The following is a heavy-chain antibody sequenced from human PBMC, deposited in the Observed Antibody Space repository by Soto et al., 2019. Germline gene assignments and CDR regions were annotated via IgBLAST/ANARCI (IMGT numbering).Heavy chain of an antibody. CDR2: INPTGGST. CDR3: ARGVGSGLYRDAFDI. D-gene: IGHD6-19*01. Sequence: QVQLVQSGAEVKKPGASVKVSCKASGYTFTIYYMHWVRQAPGQGLEWMGIINPTGGSTNYAQKFQGRVTVTRYTSTSTVYMELSSLRSEDTAVYYCARGVGSGLYRDAFDIWGQGTLVTVSS. CDR1: GYTFTIYY. V-gene: IGHV1-46*01. J-gene: IGHJ3*02.